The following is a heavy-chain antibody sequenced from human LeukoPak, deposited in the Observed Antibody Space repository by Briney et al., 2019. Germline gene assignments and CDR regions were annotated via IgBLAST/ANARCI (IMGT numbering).Heavy chain of an antibody. V-gene: IGHV3-30*02. D-gene: IGHD3-10*02. CDR3: AELGITMIGGV. CDR1: GFTFSNYG. CDR2: IRYDSSDK. J-gene: IGHJ6*04. Sequence: PGGSLRLSCAASGFTFSNYGMHWVRQAPGKGPEWVAFIRYDSSDKYYADSVKGRFTISRDNTKNTLYLQMNSLRAEDTAVYYCAELGITMIGGVWGKGTTVTISS.